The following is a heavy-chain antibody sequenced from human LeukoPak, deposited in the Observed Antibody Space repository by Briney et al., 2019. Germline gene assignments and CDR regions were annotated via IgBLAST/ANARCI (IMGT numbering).Heavy chain of an antibody. D-gene: IGHD1-1*01. CDR1: GGSISSSSYY. Sequence: SETLSLTCTVSGGSISSSSYYWGWIRQPPGKGLEWIGYIYYSGSTNYNPSLKSRVTISVDTSKNQFSLKLSSVTAADTAVCYCARESTKDTTLDYWGQGTLVTVSS. J-gene: IGHJ4*02. V-gene: IGHV4-61*01. CDR3: ARESTKDTTLDY. CDR2: IYYSGST.